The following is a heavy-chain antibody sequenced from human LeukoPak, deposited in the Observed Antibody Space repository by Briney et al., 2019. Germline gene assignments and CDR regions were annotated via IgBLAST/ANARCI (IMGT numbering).Heavy chain of an antibody. J-gene: IGHJ5*02. D-gene: IGHD1-1*01. CDR1: GFSFSSSG. Sequence: GGSLRLSCAASGFSFSSSGMHWVRQAPDKGPEWVAFTRFDDSYKAYGDSVKGRFTISRDNSKNTLYLQMDSLRSDDTAVYYCAKSSAGITWFDPWGQGTLVTASS. CDR3: AKSSAGITWFDP. V-gene: IGHV3-30*02. CDR2: TRFDDSYK.